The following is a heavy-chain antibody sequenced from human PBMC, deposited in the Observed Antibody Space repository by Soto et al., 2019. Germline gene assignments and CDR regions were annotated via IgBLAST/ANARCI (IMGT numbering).Heavy chain of an antibody. J-gene: IGHJ6*02. CDR3: ARIPAAMASYYYYGMDV. Sequence: PSETLSLTCTVSGGSISSYYWSWIRQPPGKGLEWIGYIYYSGSTNYNPSLKSRVTISVDTSKNQFSLKLSSVTAADTAVYYCARIPAAMASYYYYGMDVWGQGTTVTVSS. V-gene: IGHV4-59*01. CDR1: GGSISSYY. D-gene: IGHD2-2*01. CDR2: IYYSGST.